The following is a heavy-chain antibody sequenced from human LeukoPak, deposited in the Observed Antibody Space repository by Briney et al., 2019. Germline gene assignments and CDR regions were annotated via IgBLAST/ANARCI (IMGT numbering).Heavy chain of an antibody. J-gene: IGHJ5*02. CDR3: ARGGANCSGGRCPLNWFDP. Sequence: ASVKVSCKASGYTFTNYGITWVRQAPGQGFEWMGWISAYNSNTNYAQKLQGRVTMTIDKTTSTAYMELRSLRSDDTAVYYCARGGANCSGGRCPLNWFDPWGQGTPVTVSS. CDR1: GYTFTNYG. V-gene: IGHV1-18*01. CDR2: ISAYNSNT. D-gene: IGHD2-15*01.